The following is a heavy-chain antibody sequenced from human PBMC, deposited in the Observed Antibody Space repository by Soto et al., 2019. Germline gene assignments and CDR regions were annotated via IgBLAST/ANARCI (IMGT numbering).Heavy chain of an antibody. Sequence: EVQLVQSGAEVRKPGESLKISCKTSGYGFTNYWIGWVRQMPGKGLEWMGIIYPPDSDSKYSPSFQGQVTISADKSISTAYLQWSSLKASDTAIYYCARHGSYGGHYPPIDYWGQGTLVTVSS. CDR1: GYGFTNYW. D-gene: IGHD2-21*01. V-gene: IGHV5-51*01. CDR2: IYPPDSDS. CDR3: ARHGSYGGHYPPIDY. J-gene: IGHJ4*02.